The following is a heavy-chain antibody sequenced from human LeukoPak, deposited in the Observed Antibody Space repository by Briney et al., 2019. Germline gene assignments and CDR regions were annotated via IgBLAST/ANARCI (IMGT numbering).Heavy chain of an antibody. CDR3: AKSSDYQVLSYFDY. J-gene: IGHJ4*02. CDR2: FSGTGSFT. Sequence: TGGSLRLSCVASGFTFSSYAMGWVRQAPGKGLEWVSGFSGTGSFTYYADSVKGRFTISRDNSKNTLYLQMNSLRAEDTAVYYCAKSSDYQVLSYFDYWGQGTLVTVSS. CDR1: GFTFSSYA. D-gene: IGHD2-2*01. V-gene: IGHV3-23*01.